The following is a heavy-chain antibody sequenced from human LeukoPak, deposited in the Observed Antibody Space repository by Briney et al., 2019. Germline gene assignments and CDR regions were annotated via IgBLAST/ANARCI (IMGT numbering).Heavy chain of an antibody. V-gene: IGHV4-39*07. CDR2: IYYSGST. D-gene: IGHD3-22*01. J-gene: IGHJ3*02. CDR3: AKSNGYGLMDI. CDR1: GGSISSRSYY. Sequence: SETLSLTCTVSGGSISSRSYYWGWIRQPPGKGLEWIGSIYYSGSTYYNPSLKSRVTISVDTSRNQFSLKLNSVTAADTAVYYCAKSNGYGLMDIWGQGTMVTVSS.